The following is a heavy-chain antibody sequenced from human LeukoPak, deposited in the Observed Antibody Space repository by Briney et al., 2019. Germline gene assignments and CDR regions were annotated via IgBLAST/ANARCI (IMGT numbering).Heavy chain of an antibody. CDR3: ARDLIVGATRGGAFDI. D-gene: IGHD1-26*01. CDR1: GFTFSDYY. CDR2: ISSSSSYT. Sequence: AGGSLRLSCAASGFTFSDYYMSWIRQAPGKGLEWVSYISSSSSYTNYADSVKGRFTISRDNAKNSLYLQMNSLRAEDTAVYYCARDLIVGATRGGAFDIWGQGTMVTVSS. J-gene: IGHJ3*02. V-gene: IGHV3-11*05.